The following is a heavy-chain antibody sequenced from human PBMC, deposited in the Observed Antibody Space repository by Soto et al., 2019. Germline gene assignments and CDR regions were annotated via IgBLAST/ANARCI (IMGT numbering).Heavy chain of an antibody. D-gene: IGHD1-7*01. Sequence: QVQLQESGPGLVKPSQTLSLTCTVSGGSISSGGYYWSWIRQHPGKGLGWIGYIYYSGSTYYNPSLKSRVTLSVDTSKNQFSLKLSSVTAADTAVYYCARGKGNWNYVNSVNWFDPWGQGTLVTVSS. CDR3: ARGKGNWNYVNSVNWFDP. CDR2: IYYSGST. J-gene: IGHJ5*02. V-gene: IGHV4-31*03. CDR1: GGSISSGGYY.